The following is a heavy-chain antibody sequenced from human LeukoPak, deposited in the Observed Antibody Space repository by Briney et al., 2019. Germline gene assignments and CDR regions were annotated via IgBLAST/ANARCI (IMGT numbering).Heavy chain of an antibody. Sequence: GGSLRLSCAASGFTSSDPYMSWIRQAPGKGLECLSYISGSGTDINYADSVRGRFTISRDNAKNLLYLQMNDLRLEDTAVYYCARTARHLDYWGQGTLVTVSS. CDR2: ISGSGTDI. CDR1: GFTSSDPY. V-gene: IGHV3-11*04. J-gene: IGHJ4*02. D-gene: IGHD5-18*01. CDR3: ARTARHLDY.